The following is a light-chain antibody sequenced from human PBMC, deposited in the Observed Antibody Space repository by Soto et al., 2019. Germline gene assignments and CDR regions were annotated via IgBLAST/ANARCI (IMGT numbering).Light chain of an antibody. CDR2: WAS. Sequence: DIVMTQSPDSLAVSLGERATINCKSSQTVLDSSNNKDYLTWYQQKPGQPPKLLIYWASTREFGVPDRFSGSGSGTDFTLTISSLQPDDFGSYYCQQYNSFAPYSFGQGTKLEI. CDR3: QQYNSFAPYS. V-gene: IGKV4-1*01. CDR1: QTVLDSSNNKDY. J-gene: IGKJ2*03.